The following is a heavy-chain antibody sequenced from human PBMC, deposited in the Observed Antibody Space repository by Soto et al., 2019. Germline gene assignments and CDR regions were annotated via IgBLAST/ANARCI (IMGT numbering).Heavy chain of an antibody. CDR1: GGSFSGYY. J-gene: IGHJ4*02. Sequence: SETLSLTCAVYGGSFSGYYWSWIRQPPGKGLEWIGEINHSGSTNYNPSLKSRVTISVDTSKNQFSLKLSSVTAADTAVYYCARARTSRSAERSNLYFDYWGQGTLVTVSS. CDR3: ARARTSRSAERSNLYFDY. D-gene: IGHD2-2*01. V-gene: IGHV4-34*01. CDR2: INHSGST.